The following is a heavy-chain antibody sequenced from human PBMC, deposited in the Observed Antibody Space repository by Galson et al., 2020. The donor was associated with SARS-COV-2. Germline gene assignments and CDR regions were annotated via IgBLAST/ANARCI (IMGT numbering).Heavy chain of an antibody. Sequence: SQTLSLTCTVSGGSISSDFWSWIRQPPGKGLEWIGYISYTGATNYNPSLTSRLSISLDTSKNQFSLRLSPVTAADTAVYYCAREVYSYGYSTSFDTWGQGSLVTVAS. D-gene: IGHD5-18*01. CDR3: AREVYSYGYSTSFDT. J-gene: IGHJ4*02. CDR2: ISYTGAT. CDR1: GGSISSDF. V-gene: IGHV4-59*12.